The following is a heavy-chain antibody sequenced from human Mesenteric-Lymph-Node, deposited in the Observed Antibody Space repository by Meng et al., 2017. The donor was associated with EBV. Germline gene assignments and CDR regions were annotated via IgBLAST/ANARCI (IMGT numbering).Heavy chain of an antibody. V-gene: IGHV4-4*02. Sequence: VHLKEAGPGLLTPSGTLSLTCAVSGGSINNNHWWSWVRQPPGKGLEWIGEIHLGGSTNYNPSLKSRVTISGDKSKNQFSLKLNSVTAADTAVYYCASNGYYSIEYWGPGALVTVSS. CDR2: IHLGGST. CDR1: GGSINNNHW. CDR3: ASNGYYSIEY. J-gene: IGHJ4*02. D-gene: IGHD3-3*01.